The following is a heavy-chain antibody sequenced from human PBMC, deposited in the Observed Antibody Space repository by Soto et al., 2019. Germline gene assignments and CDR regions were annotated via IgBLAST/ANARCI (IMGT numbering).Heavy chain of an antibody. CDR1: GFNFVNYG. CDR2: ITYDGSNK. J-gene: IGHJ4*02. V-gene: IGHV3-30*18. D-gene: IGHD1-7*01. Sequence: GGSLILSCQASGFNFVNYGMHWVRQAPGKGLEWVADITYDGSNKYYADSVKGRFTISRDNSKNTLSLHLNTLKPEDTAVYHCAKDRVGGTFYSPLGFWGQGTLVTVSS. CDR3: AKDRVGGTFYSPLGF.